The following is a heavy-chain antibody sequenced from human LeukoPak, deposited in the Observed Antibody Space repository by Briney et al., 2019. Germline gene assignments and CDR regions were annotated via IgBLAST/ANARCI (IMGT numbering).Heavy chain of an antibody. CDR1: GGTITRYL. V-gene: IGHV4-59*01. Sequence: LGTLSLTCTVSGGTITRYLWSWVRQPPGQGLEWMGYIYYSGSTNYYPPLKSGGTISVDATKNQSFLMLSSVTAAETAVYYCARALVVAATAFDIWGQGTMVTVSS. CDR2: IYYSGST. J-gene: IGHJ3*02. D-gene: IGHD2-15*01. CDR3: ARALVVAATAFDI.